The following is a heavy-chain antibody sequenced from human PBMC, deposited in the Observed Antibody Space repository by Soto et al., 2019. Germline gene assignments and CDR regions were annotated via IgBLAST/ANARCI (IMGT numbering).Heavy chain of an antibody. D-gene: IGHD4-17*01. CDR1: GFTFSSYA. J-gene: IGHJ3*02. CDR2: ISGSGGST. V-gene: IGHV3-23*01. CDR3: ARARYGAYDAFDI. Sequence: PGGSLRLSCAASGFTFSSYAMSWVRQAPGKGLEWVSAISGSGGSTYYADSVKGRFTISRDNSKNTLYLQMNSLRAEDTAVYYCARARYGAYDAFDIWGQGTMVTVSS.